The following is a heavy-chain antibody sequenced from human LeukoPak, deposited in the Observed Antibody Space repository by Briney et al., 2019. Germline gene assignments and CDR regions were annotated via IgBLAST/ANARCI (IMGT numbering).Heavy chain of an antibody. CDR1: GDTLSLAW. D-gene: IGHD1-1*01. CDR3: VRDGDAYNFDF. CDR2: IKYDGSYT. V-gene: IGHV3-74*01. J-gene: IGHJ4*02. Sequence: GGCLRLSWATSGDTLSLAWVHWVRQAPCKGLEWVLRIKYDGSYTNYADSVKGRFTISRDNARNTLSLHMISLRAEDTTVYFCVRDGDAYNFDFWGQGVLVTVSS.